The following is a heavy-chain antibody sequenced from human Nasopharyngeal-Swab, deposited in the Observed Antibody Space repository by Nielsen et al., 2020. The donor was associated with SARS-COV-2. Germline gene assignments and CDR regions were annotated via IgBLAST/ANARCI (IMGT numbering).Heavy chain of an antibody. CDR3: AKQWELLRGSHDAFHI. D-gene: IGHD3-10*01. Sequence: GGSLRLSCAASGFSFSSFAMSWVRQTPGKRLEWVSGLDGTGFSTYYADSVKGRFTISRDNSKKTLFLQMNSLRAEDTAVYYCAKQWELLRGSHDAFHIWGQGTMVTVSS. V-gene: IGHV3-23*01. CDR2: LDGTGFST. CDR1: GFSFSSFA. J-gene: IGHJ3*02.